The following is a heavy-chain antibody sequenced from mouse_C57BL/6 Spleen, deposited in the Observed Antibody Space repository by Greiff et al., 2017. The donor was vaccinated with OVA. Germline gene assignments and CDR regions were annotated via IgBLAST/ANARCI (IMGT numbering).Heavy chain of an antibody. CDR3: ARGYSNYEEDY. CDR2: IDPNSGGT. V-gene: IGHV1-72*01. Sequence: QVQLKQPGAELVKPGASVKLSCKASGYTFTSYWMHWVKQRPGRGLEWIGRIDPNSGGTKYNEKVKSKSTLTVDKPSSAAYMQLSSLTSEDAAVDYCARGYSNYEEDYWGQGTTLTVSS. CDR1: GYTFTSYW. D-gene: IGHD2-5*01. J-gene: IGHJ2*01.